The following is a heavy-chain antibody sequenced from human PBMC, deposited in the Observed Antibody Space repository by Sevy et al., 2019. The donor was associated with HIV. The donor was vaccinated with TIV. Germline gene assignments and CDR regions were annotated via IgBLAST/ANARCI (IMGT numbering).Heavy chain of an antibody. V-gene: IGHV3-48*03. Sequence: GGSLRLSCAASGFTFSSYEMNWVRQAPGKGLEWDSNIANSGSTRYYSDSVKGRFTISRDNAKNSLYLQITSLRAEDTAVYYCTRDLPPSATTVAHFDYWGRGTLVTVSS. CDR1: GFTFSSYE. CDR2: IANSGSTR. CDR3: TRDLPPSATTVAHFDY. J-gene: IGHJ4*02. D-gene: IGHD4-17*01.